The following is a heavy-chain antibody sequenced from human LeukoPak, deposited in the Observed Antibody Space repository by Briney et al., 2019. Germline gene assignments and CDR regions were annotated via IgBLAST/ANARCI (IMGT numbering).Heavy chain of an antibody. D-gene: IGHD1-26*01. CDR3: ARQWSGSYYAGDAFDI. Sequence: SETQSLTCTVSGGSISSSSYYWGWIRQPPGKGLEWIGSIYYSGSTYYNPSLKSRVTISVDTSKNQFSLKLSSVTAADTAVYYCARQWSGSYYAGDAFDIWGQGTMVTVSS. V-gene: IGHV4-39*01. CDR2: IYYSGST. CDR1: GGSISSSSYY. J-gene: IGHJ3*02.